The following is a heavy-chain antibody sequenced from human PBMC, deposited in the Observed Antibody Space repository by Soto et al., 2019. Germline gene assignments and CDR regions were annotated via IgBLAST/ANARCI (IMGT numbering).Heavy chain of an antibody. CDR2: ISSSGSVI. CDR3: ARGGDYGGDSDYFDY. CDR1: GFTFSSYE. V-gene: IGHV3-48*03. D-gene: IGHD2-21*02. J-gene: IGHJ4*02. Sequence: GGSLRPSCAASGFTFSSYEMNWVRQAPGKGPEWVSYISSSGSVIYYADSVKGRFTISRDSAKNSLYLQMNSLRAEDTAVYYCARGGDYGGDSDYFDYWGQGTLVTVSS.